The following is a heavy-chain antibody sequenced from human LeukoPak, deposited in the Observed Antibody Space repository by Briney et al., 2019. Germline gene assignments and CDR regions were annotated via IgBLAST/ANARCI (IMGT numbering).Heavy chain of an antibody. CDR1: GLTFSSYI. V-gene: IGHV3-21*01. Sequence: GGSLRLSCAASGLTFSSYIINWVRQAPGKGLEWVSSISSSSSYIYYADSVKGRFTISRDNAKNSLYLQMNSLRAEDTAVYYCARDRRLNYFDYWGQGTLVTVSS. CDR2: ISSSSSYI. J-gene: IGHJ4*02. D-gene: IGHD2-8*01. CDR3: ARDRRLNYFDY.